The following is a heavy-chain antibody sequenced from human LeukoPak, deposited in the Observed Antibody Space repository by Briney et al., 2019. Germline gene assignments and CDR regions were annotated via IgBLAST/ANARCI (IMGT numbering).Heavy chain of an antibody. Sequence: GGSLRLSCAASGFTFSSYGMHWVRQAPGKGLEWVAVIWYDGSNKYYADSVKGRFTISRDNSKNTLYLQMNSLRAEDTAVYYCARERSSWTYYYGMDVWGQGTTVTVSS. D-gene: IGHD6-13*01. V-gene: IGHV3-33*01. J-gene: IGHJ6*02. CDR1: GFTFSSYG. CDR2: IWYDGSNK. CDR3: ARERSSWTYYYGMDV.